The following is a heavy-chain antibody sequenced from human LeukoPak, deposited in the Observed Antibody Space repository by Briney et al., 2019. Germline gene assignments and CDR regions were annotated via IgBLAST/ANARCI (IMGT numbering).Heavy chain of an antibody. CDR2: IIPIFGTA. D-gene: IGHD5-18*01. Sequence: SVKVSRKASGGTLSSYAISWVRQAPGQGPEWMGGIIPIFGTANYAQKFQGRVTITADESTSTASMELSSLRSEDTAVYYCARDRRGYSYGQTNDAFDIWGQGTMVTVSS. V-gene: IGHV1-69*01. J-gene: IGHJ3*02. CDR1: GGTLSSYA. CDR3: ARDRRGYSYGQTNDAFDI.